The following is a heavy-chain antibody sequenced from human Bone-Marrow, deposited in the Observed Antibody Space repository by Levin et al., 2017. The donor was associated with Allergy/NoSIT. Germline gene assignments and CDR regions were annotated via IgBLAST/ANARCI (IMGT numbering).Heavy chain of an antibody. V-gene: IGHV1-18*01. Sequence: GESLKISCKASGYTFTSYGISWVRQAPGQGLEWMGWISAYNGNTNYAQKLQGRVTMTTDTSTSTAYMELRSLRSDDTAVYYCARDPQGSPGYYGMDVWGQGTTVTVSS. CDR1: GYTFTSYG. CDR2: ISAYNGNT. CDR3: ARDPQGSPGYYGMDV. J-gene: IGHJ6*02.